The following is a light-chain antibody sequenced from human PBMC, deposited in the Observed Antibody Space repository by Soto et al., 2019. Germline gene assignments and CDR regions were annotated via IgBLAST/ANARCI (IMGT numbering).Light chain of an antibody. CDR3: QQFSSYPLT. CDR1: QGVSSA. J-gene: IGKJ4*01. V-gene: IGKV1-13*02. CDR2: DAS. Sequence: AIPLTQSPSSLSASVGARVTINCRASQGVSSALAWYQQKAGNTPMLLIYDASTLESGVPSRFSGSGSGTDFTLTISSLQPEDFATYYCQQFSSYPLTFGGGTEVEIK.